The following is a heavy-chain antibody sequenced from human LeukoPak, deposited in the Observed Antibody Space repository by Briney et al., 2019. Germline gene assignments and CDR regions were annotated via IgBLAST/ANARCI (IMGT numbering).Heavy chain of an antibody. D-gene: IGHD2-15*01. CDR3: ARGGYCSGGSCYPGWFDP. CDR1: GGSISSSSYY. J-gene: IGHJ5*02. CDR2: IYYSGST. Sequence: SETLSLTCTVSGGSISSSSYYWGWIRQPPGKGLEWIGSIYYSGSTYYNPSLKSRVTISVDTSKNQFSLKLSSVTAADTAVYYCARGGYCSGGSCYPGWFDPWGQGTLVTVSS. V-gene: IGHV4-39*01.